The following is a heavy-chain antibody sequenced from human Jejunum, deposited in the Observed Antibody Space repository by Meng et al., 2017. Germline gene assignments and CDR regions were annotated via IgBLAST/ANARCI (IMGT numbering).Heavy chain of an antibody. J-gene: IGHJ4*02. CDR3: ARTAGIYFGDLLLYFDD. V-gene: IGHV3-7*01. D-gene: IGHD3-10*01. CDR1: GFTFSSYW. CDR2: IKQDGSEK. Sequence: GGSLRLSCAASGFTFSSYWMSWVRQAPGKGLEWVANIKQDGSEKYYVDSVKGRFTISRDSAKNALDLQMNSLRAEDTAVYYCARTAGIYFGDLLLYFDDWGQGTLVTVSS.